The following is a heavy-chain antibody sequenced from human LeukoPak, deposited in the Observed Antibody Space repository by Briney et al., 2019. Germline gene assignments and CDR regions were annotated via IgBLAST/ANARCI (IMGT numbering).Heavy chain of an antibody. V-gene: IGHV1-69*13. J-gene: IGHJ6*02. CDR3: ATPARYCTNGVCFADIVATDSYYYYYYGMDV. D-gene: IGHD2-8*01. Sequence: GASVKVSCKASGGTFSSYVISWVRQAPGQGLEWMGGIIPLFGTANYAQKFQGRVTITADESTSTAYMELSSLRFEDTAVYYCATPARYCTNGVCFADIVATDSYYYYYYGMDVWGQGTTVTVSS. CDR2: IIPLFGTA. CDR1: GGTFSSYV.